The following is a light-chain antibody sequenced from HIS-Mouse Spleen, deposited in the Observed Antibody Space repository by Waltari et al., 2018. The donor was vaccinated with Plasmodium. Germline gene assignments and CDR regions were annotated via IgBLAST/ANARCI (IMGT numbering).Light chain of an antibody. CDR2: DAS. V-gene: IGKV3-11*01. CDR3: EQRSNWPPLT. J-gene: IGKJ4*01. CDR1: QSVSSY. Sequence: EIVLTQSPPTLPLSPGERATLPSRASQSVSSYLAWYQQKPGQAPRLLIYDASNRATGIPARFSGSGSGTDFTLTISSLEPEDFAVYYCEQRSNWPPLTFGGGTKVEIK.